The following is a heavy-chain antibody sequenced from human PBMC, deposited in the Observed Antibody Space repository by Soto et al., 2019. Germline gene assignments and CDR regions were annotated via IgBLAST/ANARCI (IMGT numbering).Heavy chain of an antibody. J-gene: IGHJ4*02. CDR2: IIPIFGTA. CDR3: ASAADGPEGSFYYFDC. Sequence: SVKVSCKASGGTFSSYAISWVRQAPGPGLEWMGGIIPIFGTANYAQKFQGRVTITADKSTSTAYMELSSPSSEETAVSYGASAADGPEGSFYYFDCWGQGTLDTGS. D-gene: IGHD2-15*01. CDR1: GGTFSSYA. V-gene: IGHV1-69*06.